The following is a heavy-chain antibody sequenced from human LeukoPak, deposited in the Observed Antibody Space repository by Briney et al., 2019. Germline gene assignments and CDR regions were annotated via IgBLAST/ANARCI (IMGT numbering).Heavy chain of an antibody. Sequence: SETLSLTCTVSGGSISSYYWSWIRQSPGKGLEWIGYIYYSGSTNYNPSLKSRVTISVDTSKNQFSLKLSSVTAADTAVYYCAREVEGLAVAGTGWFDPWGQGTLVTVSS. J-gene: IGHJ5*02. CDR2: IYYSGST. V-gene: IGHV4-59*01. CDR1: GGSISSYY. CDR3: AREVEGLAVAGTGWFDP. D-gene: IGHD6-19*01.